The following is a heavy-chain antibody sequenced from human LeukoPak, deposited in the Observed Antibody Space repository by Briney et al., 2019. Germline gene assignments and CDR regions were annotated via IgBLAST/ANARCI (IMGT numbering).Heavy chain of an antibody. CDR2: ISYDGSNK. D-gene: IGHD2-8*01. V-gene: IGHV3-30*04. CDR3: AKMADY. CDR1: GFTFSSYV. J-gene: IGHJ4*02. Sequence: GGSLRLSCAASGFTFSSYVMHWVRQAPGKGLEWVAIISYDGSNKYYADSVKGRFTISRDNSKNTLYLQMNSLRTEDTAVYYCAKMADYWGQGTLVTVSP.